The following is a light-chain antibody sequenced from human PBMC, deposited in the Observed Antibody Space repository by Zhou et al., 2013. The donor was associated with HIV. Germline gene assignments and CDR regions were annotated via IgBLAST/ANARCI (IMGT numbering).Light chain of an antibody. CDR1: DSNIGTGYD. Sequence: QSALTQPPSVSGAPGQRVTISCTGSDSNIGTGYDVHWYQQLPGTAPKVLFYGNTNRPSGVPDRFSGSKSGTSASLAITGLQAEDEADYYCQSYDNSLSGVIFGGGTKLTVV. CDR3: QSYDNSLSGVI. J-gene: IGLJ2*01. CDR2: GNT. V-gene: IGLV1-40*01.